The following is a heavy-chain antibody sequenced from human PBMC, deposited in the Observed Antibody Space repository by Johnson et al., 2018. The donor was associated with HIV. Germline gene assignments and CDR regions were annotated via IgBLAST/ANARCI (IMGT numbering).Heavy chain of an antibody. CDR2: RT. D-gene: IGHD1-20*01. CDR1: GFTFDDYG. Sequence: EVQLVESGGGVVRPGGSLRLSCAASGFTFDDYGMSWVRQAPGKGLEWVRTYYANSVKDRFTVSRDSSNNTLYLQMGSLRDEDMAVYYCTRGIPNLPITGTRGFDIWGQGTMVTVSS. J-gene: IGHJ3*02. CDR3: TRGIPNLPITGTRGFDI. V-gene: IGHV3-20*04.